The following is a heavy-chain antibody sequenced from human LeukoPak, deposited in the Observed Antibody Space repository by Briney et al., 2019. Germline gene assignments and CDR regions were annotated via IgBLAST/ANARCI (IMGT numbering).Heavy chain of an antibody. D-gene: IGHD3-3*01. CDR1: GGSISSSSYY. J-gene: IGHJ6*04. V-gene: IGHV4-39*07. Sequence: SETLSLTCTVSGGSISSSSYYWDWIRQPPGKRLEWIGSIYYSGSTYYNPSLKSRITMSIDTSKNQFSLKLSSVTAADTAVYYCAGDYDFWSGSDVWGKGTTVTVSS. CDR2: IYYSGST. CDR3: AGDYDFWSGSDV.